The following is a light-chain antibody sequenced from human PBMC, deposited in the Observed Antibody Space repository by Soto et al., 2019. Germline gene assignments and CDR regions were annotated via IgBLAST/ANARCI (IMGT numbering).Light chain of an antibody. J-gene: IGKJ1*01. Sequence: DVQLTQAPSTLSASVGDRVTITCRASQSIGNWLARYQQKPGKAPNLLIYDASTLENGVPSRFSGSASGTDFTLTISSLQPYDFATYYCQQYNSYSPRTFGQGTKVEFK. CDR1: QSIGNW. CDR3: QQYNSYSPRT. CDR2: DAS. V-gene: IGKV1-5*01.